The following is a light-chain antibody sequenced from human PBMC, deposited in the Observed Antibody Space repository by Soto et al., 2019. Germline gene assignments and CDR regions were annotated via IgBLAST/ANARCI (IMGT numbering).Light chain of an antibody. J-gene: IGLJ3*02. CDR3: SSHTMFLTPRV. V-gene: IGLV2-14*01. CDR2: EVD. Sequence: QSALTQPASVSGSPGQSITISCTGTNTDVGGYNRDSWYQQHPGKAPKLIIYEVDNRPSGISSRFSGSKSGNTASLTISGLQAEDDADYFCSSHTMFLTPRVFGGGTKVTVL. CDR1: NTDVGGYNR.